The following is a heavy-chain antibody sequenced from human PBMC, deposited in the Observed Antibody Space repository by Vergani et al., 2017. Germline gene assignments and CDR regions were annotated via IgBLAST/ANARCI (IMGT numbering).Heavy chain of an antibody. Sequence: QVQLVQSGAEVKKPGASVKVSCKASGYTFTSYDINWVRQATGEGLEGMGWMNPNSGNKGYAQKFQGRVTMTRNNSISTAYMELSSLRSENTAVYYWARGHGSSQITGTKFDYWGQGTLVTVSS. CDR2: MNPNSGNK. D-gene: IGHD1-20*01. V-gene: IGHV1-8*01. CDR1: GYTFTSYD. CDR3: ARGHGSSQITGTKFDY. J-gene: IGHJ4*02.